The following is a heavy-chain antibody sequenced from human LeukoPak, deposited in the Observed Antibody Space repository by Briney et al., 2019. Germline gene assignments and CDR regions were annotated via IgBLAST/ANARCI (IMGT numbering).Heavy chain of an antibody. CDR2: ISAYNGNT. CDR3: ARSGYYFVGFDY. CDR1: GYSFTEYG. Sequence: ASVKVSCKASGYSFTEYGINWVRQAPGQGLEWMGWISAYNGNTNFAPKFQDRVIVTTDTSTSTAYMELRSLRSDDTAVYFCARSGYYFVGFDYWGQGTLVTVSP. J-gene: IGHJ4*02. D-gene: IGHD3-22*01. V-gene: IGHV1-18*04.